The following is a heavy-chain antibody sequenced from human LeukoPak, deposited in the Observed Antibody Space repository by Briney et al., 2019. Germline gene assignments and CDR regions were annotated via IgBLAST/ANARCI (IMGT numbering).Heavy chain of an antibody. CDR2: ISGSGGST. CDR3: ARVSGLPAFDI. V-gene: IGHV3-23*01. D-gene: IGHD2-15*01. CDR1: GFTFSSYA. J-gene: IGHJ3*02. Sequence: LPGGSLRLSCAASGFTFSSYAMSWVRQAPRKGLEWVSAISGSGGSTYYADSVKGRFTISRDNSKDTLYLQMNSLRAEDTAVYYCARVSGLPAFDIWGQGTMVTVSS.